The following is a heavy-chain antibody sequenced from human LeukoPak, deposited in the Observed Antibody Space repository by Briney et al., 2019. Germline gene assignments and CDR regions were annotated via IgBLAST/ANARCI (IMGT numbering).Heavy chain of an antibody. CDR2: ISSSSSTI. CDR1: GFTFSSYS. D-gene: IGHD3-10*01. Sequence: GGSLRLSCAASGFTFSSYSMNWVRQAPGKGLEWVSYISSSSSTIYYADSVKGRFTISRDNAKNSLYLQMNSLRAEDTAVYYCARDHRELLWFGELDYWGQGTLVTVSS. V-gene: IGHV3-48*01. J-gene: IGHJ4*02. CDR3: ARDHRELLWFGELDY.